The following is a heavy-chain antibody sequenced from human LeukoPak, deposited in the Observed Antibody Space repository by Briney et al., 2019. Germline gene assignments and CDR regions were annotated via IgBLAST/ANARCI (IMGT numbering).Heavy chain of an antibody. CDR3: AMSERMNDAFDI. V-gene: IGHV1-18*04. D-gene: IGHD2-15*01. Sequence: ASVKVSCKASGYTFTSYGISWVRQAPGQGLGWMGWISAYNGNTNYAQKLQGRVTMTTDTSTSTAYMELRSLRSDDTAVYYCAMSERMNDAFDIWGQGTMVTVSS. CDR2: ISAYNGNT. CDR1: GYTFTSYG. J-gene: IGHJ3*02.